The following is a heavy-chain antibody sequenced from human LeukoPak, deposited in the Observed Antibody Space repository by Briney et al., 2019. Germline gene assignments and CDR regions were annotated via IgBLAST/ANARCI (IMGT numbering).Heavy chain of an antibody. CDR3: TRELWPADY. CDR2: IIKDGSDK. CDR1: GFTFSDYW. Sequence: GGSLRLSCEGSGFTFSDYWMGWVRQALGKGLEWVANIIKDGSDKYYVDSVKGRFSISRDNTKNSVYLQMSGLRVEDTAVYYCTRELWPADYWGQGILVTVSS. V-gene: IGHV3-7*01. J-gene: IGHJ4*02. D-gene: IGHD3-16*01.